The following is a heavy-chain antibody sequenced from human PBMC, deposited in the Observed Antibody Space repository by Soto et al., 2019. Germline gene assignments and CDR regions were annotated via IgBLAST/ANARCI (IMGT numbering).Heavy chain of an antibody. CDR3: ARAALQGGTYYYYMDV. D-gene: IGHD1-1*01. V-gene: IGHV1-2*04. CDR1: GYTFTGYY. J-gene: IGHJ6*03. CDR2: INPSSGGT. Sequence: ASVKVSCKASGYTFTGYYMHWVRQAPGQGLEWMGWINPSSGGTNYAQKFQGWVTMTRDTSISTAYMELSRLRSDDTAVYYCARAALQGGTYYYYMDVWGKGTTVTVSS.